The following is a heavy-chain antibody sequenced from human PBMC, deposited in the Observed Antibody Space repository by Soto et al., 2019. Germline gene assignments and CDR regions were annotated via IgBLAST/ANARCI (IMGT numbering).Heavy chain of an antibody. D-gene: IGHD3-22*01. V-gene: IGHV1-8*01. CDR3: ARTNYYDSSGYYSNWFDP. CDR2: MNPNSGNT. CDR1: RYTFTSSD. J-gene: IGHJ5*02. Sequence: VHDSFTASRYTFTSSDINWLRQATRQGLELMGWMNPNSGNTGYAQKFQGRVTMTRNTSISTAYMELSSLRSEDTAVYYCARTNYYDSSGYYSNWFDPWGQGPLVTVSS.